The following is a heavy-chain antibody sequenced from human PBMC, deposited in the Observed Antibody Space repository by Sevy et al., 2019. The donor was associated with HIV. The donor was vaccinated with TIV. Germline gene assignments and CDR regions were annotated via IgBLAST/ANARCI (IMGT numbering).Heavy chain of an antibody. CDR1: GGSVSSSGYY. V-gene: IGHV4-39*01. CDR3: ARQGGIVDRAFDF. D-gene: IGHD2-21*01. Sequence: SETLSLTCTVCGGSVSSSGYYWGWIRQPPGKGLEWIGNVYYSGSADYNPSLKSRATISVDTSKNQFSLKVKSVTAADTAVYYCARQGGIVDRAFDFWGQGTLVTVSS. CDR2: VYYSGSA. J-gene: IGHJ4*02.